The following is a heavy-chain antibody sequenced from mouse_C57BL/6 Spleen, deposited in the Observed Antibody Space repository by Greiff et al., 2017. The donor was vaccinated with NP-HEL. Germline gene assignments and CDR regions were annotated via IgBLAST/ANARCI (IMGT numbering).Heavy chain of an antibody. CDR1: GFSLTSYA. Sequence: VKLMESGPGLVAPSQSLSITCTVSGFSLTSYAISWVRQPPGKGLEWLGVIWTGGGTNYNSALKSRLSISKDNSKSQVFLKMNSLQTDDTARYYCARHYGSPSYWYFDVWGTGTTVTVSS. J-gene: IGHJ1*03. CDR3: ARHYGSPSYWYFDV. CDR2: IWTGGGT. D-gene: IGHD1-1*01. V-gene: IGHV2-9-1*01.